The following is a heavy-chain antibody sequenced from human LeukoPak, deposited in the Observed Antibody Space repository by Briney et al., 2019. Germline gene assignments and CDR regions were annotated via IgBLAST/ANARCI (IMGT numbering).Heavy chain of an antibody. D-gene: IGHD3-10*01. CDR1: GVSISSGGYS. Sequence: SETLSLTCAVSGVSISSGGYSWSWIRQPPGKGLEFIGYIYHSGSTYYNPSLESRVTISVDRSKNQFSLKLSSVTAADTAVYYCARNRGVPSTGFDYWGQGTLVTVSS. CDR3: ARNRGVPSTGFDY. J-gene: IGHJ4*02. CDR2: IYHSGST. V-gene: IGHV4-30-2*01.